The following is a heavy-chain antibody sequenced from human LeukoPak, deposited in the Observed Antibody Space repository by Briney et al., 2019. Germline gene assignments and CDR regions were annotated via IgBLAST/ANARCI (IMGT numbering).Heavy chain of an antibody. D-gene: IGHD2-2*01. V-gene: IGHV3-23*01. CDR1: GFTFSSYA. J-gene: IGHJ4*02. Sequence: PGGSLRLSCAASGFTFSSYAMSWVRQAPGKGLEWVPAISGSGGSTYYADSVKGRFTISRDNSKNTLYLQMNSLRAEDTAVYYCAKNGQLLSAYYFDYWGQGTLVTVSS. CDR3: AKNGQLLSAYYFDY. CDR2: ISGSGGST.